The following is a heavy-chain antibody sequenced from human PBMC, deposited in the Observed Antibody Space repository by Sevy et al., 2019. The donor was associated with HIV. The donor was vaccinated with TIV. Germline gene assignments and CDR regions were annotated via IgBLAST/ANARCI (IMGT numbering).Heavy chain of an antibody. CDR1: EFSLSDHA. D-gene: IGHD2-15*01. CDR2: ISYNGRNQ. V-gene: IGHV3-30*04. Sequence: GGSLRLSCAASEFSLSDHAVSWVRQTPGKGLEWLAVISYNGRNQYYVDSVKGRFTISKDDSKNTLYLQLNSLRAEDTAVYYCARFVGYCSGGRCSIIDFWGQGTLVTVSS. CDR3: ARFVGYCSGGRCSIIDF. J-gene: IGHJ4*02.